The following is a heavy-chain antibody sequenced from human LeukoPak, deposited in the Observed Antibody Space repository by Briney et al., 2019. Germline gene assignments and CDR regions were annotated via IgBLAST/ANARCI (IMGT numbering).Heavy chain of an antibody. Sequence: SVKVSCXASGGTFSSYAISWVRQAPGQGLEWMGRIIPIFGTANYAQKFQGRVTITTDESTSTAYMELSSLRSEDTAVYYCARDIISSGRLNWFDPWGQRTLVTVSS. J-gene: IGHJ5*02. V-gene: IGHV1-69*05. D-gene: IGHD6-19*01. CDR3: ARDIISSGRLNWFDP. CDR1: GGTFSSYA. CDR2: IIPIFGTA.